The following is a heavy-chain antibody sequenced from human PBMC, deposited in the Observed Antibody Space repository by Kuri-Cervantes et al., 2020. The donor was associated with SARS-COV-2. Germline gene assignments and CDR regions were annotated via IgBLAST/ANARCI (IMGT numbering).Heavy chain of an antibody. Sequence: GSLRLSCAVYGGSFSGYYWSWLRQPPGKGLEWIGEINHSGSTNYNPSLKSRVTISVDTSKNQFSLKLSSVTAADTAVYYCARAVKRFDYWGQGTLVAVSS. D-gene: IGHD2/OR15-2a*01. J-gene: IGHJ4*02. CDR2: INHSGST. CDR3: ARAVKRFDY. CDR1: GGSFSGYY. V-gene: IGHV4-34*01.